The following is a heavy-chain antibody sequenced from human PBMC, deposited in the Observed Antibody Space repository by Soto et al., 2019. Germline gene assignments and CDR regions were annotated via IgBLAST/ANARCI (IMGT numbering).Heavy chain of an antibody. J-gene: IGHJ4*02. CDR1: GFTFSRDA. V-gene: IGHV3-30-3*01. Sequence: HPGGSLRLSCAASGFTFSRDAMHWVRQAPGKGLEWVAVISYDGSNKYYADSVKGRFTISRDNSKNTLYLQMNSLRAEDTAVYYCARPARLRYFDWLLADVDYWGQGTLVTVSS. CDR2: ISYDGSNK. D-gene: IGHD3-9*01. CDR3: ARPARLRYFDWLLADVDY.